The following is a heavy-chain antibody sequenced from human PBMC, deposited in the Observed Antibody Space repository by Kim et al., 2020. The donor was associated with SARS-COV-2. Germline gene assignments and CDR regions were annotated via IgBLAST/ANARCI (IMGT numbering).Heavy chain of an antibody. CDR1: GYTFTSYA. Sequence: ASVKVSCKASGYTFTSYAMNWVRQAPGQGLEWMGWINTNTGNPTYAQGFTGRFVFSLDTSVSTAYLQISSLKAEDTAVYYCARAFFLTYVWFGGEDYWGQGTLVTVSS. V-gene: IGHV7-4-1*02. CDR2: INTNTGNP. CDR3: ARAFFLTYVWFGGEDY. J-gene: IGHJ4*02. D-gene: IGHD3-10*01.